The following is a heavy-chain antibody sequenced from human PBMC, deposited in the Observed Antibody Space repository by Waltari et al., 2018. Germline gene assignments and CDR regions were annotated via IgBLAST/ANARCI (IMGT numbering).Heavy chain of an antibody. Sequence: QVQLVQSGAEVKKPGASVKVSCKASGYTFTSYAMHWVRQAPGQRLEWMGWINAGNGNTKYSQKFQGRVTITRDTSASTAYMELSSLRSEDTAVYYCARWDKGIAVAGTLDYWGQGTLVTVSS. D-gene: IGHD6-19*01. CDR3: ARWDKGIAVAGTLDY. CDR2: INAGNGNT. V-gene: IGHV1-3*01. J-gene: IGHJ4*02. CDR1: GYTFTSYA.